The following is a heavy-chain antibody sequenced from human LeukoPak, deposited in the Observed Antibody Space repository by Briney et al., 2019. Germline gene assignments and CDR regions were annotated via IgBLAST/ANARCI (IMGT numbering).Heavy chain of an antibody. D-gene: IGHD3-10*01. V-gene: IGHV3-23*01. CDR3: AKLMVRGVISDNWFDP. CDR1: GFTFSSYA. J-gene: IGHJ5*02. CDR2: ISGSGGST. Sequence: GGSLRLSCAASGFTFSSYAMSWVRQAPGKGLEWVSAISGSGGSTYYADSVKGRFTISRDNSKNTPYLQMNSLRAEDTAVYYCAKLMVRGVISDNWFDPWGQGTLVTVSS.